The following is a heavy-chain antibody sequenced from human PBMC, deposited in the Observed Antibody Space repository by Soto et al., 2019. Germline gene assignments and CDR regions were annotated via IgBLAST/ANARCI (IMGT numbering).Heavy chain of an antibody. D-gene: IGHD3-9*01. CDR1: GFTFSSYG. V-gene: IGHV3-30*18. J-gene: IGHJ4*02. CDR3: AKPMTYYDILTGSGFDY. Sequence: GGSLRLSCAASGFTFSSYGMHWVRQAPGKGLEWVAVISYDGSNKYYADSVKGRFTISRDNSKNTLYLQMNSLRAEDTAVYYCAKPMTYYDILTGSGFDYWGQGTLVTVSS. CDR2: ISYDGSNK.